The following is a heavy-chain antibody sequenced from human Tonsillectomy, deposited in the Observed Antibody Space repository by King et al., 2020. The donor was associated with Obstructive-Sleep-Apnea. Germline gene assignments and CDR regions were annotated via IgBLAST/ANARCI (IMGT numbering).Heavy chain of an antibody. CDR3: ARDYHYDILTGYAYYYGMDV. CDR1: GGSISSGGYY. V-gene: IGHV4-31*03. D-gene: IGHD3-9*01. CDR2: IYYSGST. Sequence: HVQLQESGPGLVKPSQTLSLTCTVSGGSISSGGYYWSWIRQHPGKGREWIGYIYYSGSTYYNPSLRSRVTSSVDTSKNQFSLQLSSVTAADTAVYYCARDYHYDILTGYAYYYGMDVWGQGTTVTVSS. J-gene: IGHJ6*02.